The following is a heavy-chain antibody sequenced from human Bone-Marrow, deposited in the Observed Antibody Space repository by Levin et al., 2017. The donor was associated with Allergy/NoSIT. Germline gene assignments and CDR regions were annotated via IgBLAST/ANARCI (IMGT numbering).Heavy chain of an antibody. CDR3: AQGSVLRYFDWLLYPTLVYYYGMDV. D-gene: IGHD3-9*01. CDR1: GFTFSSYW. V-gene: IGHV3-74*01. Sequence: GGSLRLSCAASGFTFSSYWMHWVRQAPGKGLVWVSRINSDGSSTSYADSVKGRFTISRDNAKNTLYLQMNSLRAEDTAVYYCAQGSVLRYFDWLLYPTLVYYYGMDVWGQGTTVTVSS. J-gene: IGHJ6*02. CDR2: INSDGSST.